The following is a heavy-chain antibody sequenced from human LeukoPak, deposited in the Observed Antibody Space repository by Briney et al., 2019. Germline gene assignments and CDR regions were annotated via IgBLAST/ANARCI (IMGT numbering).Heavy chain of an antibody. V-gene: IGHV1-46*01. J-gene: IGHJ3*02. CDR2: INPTTGDT. D-gene: IGHD2-15*01. CDR1: GYTFTSYY. Sequence: ASVKVSCKASGYTFTSYYMHWVRQAPGQGLEWVGIINPTTGDTTYAQKFQGRLTMTRDMSTSIVYMELSSLTSEDTAVFYCARYGFSAVWQGGWHAFDIWGQGTVVTVSS. CDR3: ARYGFSAVWQGGWHAFDI.